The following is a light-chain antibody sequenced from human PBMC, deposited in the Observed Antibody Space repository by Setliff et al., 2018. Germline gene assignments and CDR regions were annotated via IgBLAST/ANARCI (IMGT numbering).Light chain of an antibody. Sequence: QSVLTQPPSASGSPGQSVTISCTGTSSDVGTYDFVAWYQQHPGKAPKLMIYEVNKRPSGVPDRFSGSKSGNTASLTVSGLQAEDEADYYCSSYAGSYIYVVGTGTKVTVL. J-gene: IGLJ1*01. V-gene: IGLV2-8*01. CDR1: SSDVGTYDF. CDR3: SSYAGSYIYV. CDR2: EVN.